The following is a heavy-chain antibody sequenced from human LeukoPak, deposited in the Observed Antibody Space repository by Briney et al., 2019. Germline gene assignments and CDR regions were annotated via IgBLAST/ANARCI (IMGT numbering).Heavy chain of an antibody. V-gene: IGHV3-21*01. CDR3: TRVKVEYSYGIDY. CDR1: GFTFSGFS. J-gene: IGHJ4*02. D-gene: IGHD5-18*01. CDR2: ISPGSTYI. Sequence: GGSLRLSCAASGFTFSGFSMNWVRQAPGNGLEWVSSISPGSTYIYNADSMKGRFTISRDNAKNSLYLQMNSLRAEDTAVYYCTRVKVEYSYGIDYWGQGTLVTVSS.